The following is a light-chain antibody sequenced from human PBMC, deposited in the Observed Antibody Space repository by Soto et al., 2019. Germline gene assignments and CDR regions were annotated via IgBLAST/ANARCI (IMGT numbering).Light chain of an antibody. J-gene: IGKJ2*01. Sequence: DIQMTQSPSSLSASVGDRVTITCRASQTVSTYLNWYQQKPGKAPKFLIYDASSLQSGVSSRLSGSGSGTNFTLTISSLQPEDFATYYCLQSYSPPRTFGQGTKLEIK. CDR2: DAS. CDR3: LQSYSPPRT. CDR1: QTVSTY. V-gene: IGKV1-39*01.